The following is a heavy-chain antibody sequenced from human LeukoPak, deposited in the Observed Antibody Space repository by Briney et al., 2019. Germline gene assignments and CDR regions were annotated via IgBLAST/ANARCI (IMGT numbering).Heavy chain of an antibody. D-gene: IGHD4-17*01. CDR2: ISGASSTT. CDR1: GFTLSSFA. CDR3: ARDPNGDYIGAFEI. Sequence: GGSLRLSCAASGFTLSSFAMMWLRQAPGKGLEWVSGISGASSTTLYADSVKGRFTISRDNSKNTLYLQMSSLRAEDTAVYYRARDPNGDYIGAFEIWGQGTMVTVS. J-gene: IGHJ3*02. V-gene: IGHV3-23*01.